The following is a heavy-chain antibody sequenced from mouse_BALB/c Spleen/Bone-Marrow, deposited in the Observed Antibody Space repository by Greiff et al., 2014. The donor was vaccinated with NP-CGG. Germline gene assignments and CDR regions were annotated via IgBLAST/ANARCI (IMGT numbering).Heavy chain of an antibody. Sequence: EVQLQQSGAELVKPGASVKISCKASGYTFTDYNLDWVKQSHGKSLEWIGDIHPNYDSTTYNQKFKGKATLTVDKSSGTAYMELRSLTSEDTALYYCARGTGYALDYWGQGTSVTASS. CDR1: GYTFTDYN. D-gene: IGHD4-1*01. V-gene: IGHV1-18*01. CDR2: IHPNYDST. J-gene: IGHJ4*01. CDR3: ARGTGYALDY.